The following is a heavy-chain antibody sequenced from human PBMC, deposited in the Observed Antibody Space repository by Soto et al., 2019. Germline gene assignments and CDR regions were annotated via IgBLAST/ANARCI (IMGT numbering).Heavy chain of an antibody. V-gene: IGHV3-23*01. CDR2: ISGSGGST. Sequence: GGSLRLSCAASGFTFSSYAMHWVRPAPGKGLEWVSAISGSGGSTYYADSVKGRFTISRGNSKNTLYLQMNSLRAEDTALYYCAKGLHIYYYYMDVWGKGTTVTVSS. CDR3: AKGLHIYYYYMDV. J-gene: IGHJ6*03. D-gene: IGHD5-12*01. CDR1: GFTFSSYA.